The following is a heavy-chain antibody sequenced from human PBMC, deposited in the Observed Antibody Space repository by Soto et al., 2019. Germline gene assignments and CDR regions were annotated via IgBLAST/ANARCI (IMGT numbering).Heavy chain of an antibody. V-gene: IGHV1-18*04. J-gene: IGHJ6*02. CDR2: ISAYNGNT. Sequence: VKVSCTASGYPLTSYGINWVRESPGQGLEWMGWISAYNGNTNYAQKLQGRVTMTTDTSTSTAYMELRSLRSDDTAVYYCARDNPPNYDTLTGYYYYYGMDVCGQGTTVTFSS. D-gene: IGHD3-9*01. CDR3: ARDNPPNYDTLTGYYYYYGMDV. CDR1: GYPLTSYG.